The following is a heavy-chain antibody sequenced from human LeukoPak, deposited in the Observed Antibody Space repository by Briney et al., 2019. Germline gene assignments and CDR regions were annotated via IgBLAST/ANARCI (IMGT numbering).Heavy chain of an antibody. CDR2: ISTGGSPI. Sequence: PGGSLRLSCAASGLTFTSYTMNWVRQAPGKGLEWVSYISTGGSPIFYADSVKGRFTISRDNAKNSLFLQMDTLRVEDTAIYYCVRGKQWLISSFDHWGQGTMVTVSS. CDR3: VRGKQWLISSFDH. V-gene: IGHV3-48*03. CDR1: GLTFTSYT. D-gene: IGHD6-19*01. J-gene: IGHJ4*02.